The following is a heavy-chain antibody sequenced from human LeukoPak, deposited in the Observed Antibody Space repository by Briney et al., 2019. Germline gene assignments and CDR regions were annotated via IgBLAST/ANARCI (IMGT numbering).Heavy chain of an antibody. D-gene: IGHD3-10*01. Sequence: SDTLSLTCAVSGYSISSSNWWGWIRQPPGQGLEWIGYIYYSGSTNYNPSLKSRVTMSVDTSKNQFSLKLSSVTAADTAVYYCAKSNGYGLVDIWGQGTMVTVSS. CDR2: IYYSGST. J-gene: IGHJ3*02. CDR1: GYSISSSNW. CDR3: AKSNGYGLVDI. V-gene: IGHV4-28*01.